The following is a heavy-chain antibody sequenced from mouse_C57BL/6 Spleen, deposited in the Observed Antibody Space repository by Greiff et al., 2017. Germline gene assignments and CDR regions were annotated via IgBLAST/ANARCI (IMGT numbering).Heavy chain of an antibody. Sequence: QVQLKQSGAELVRPGASVTLSCKASGYTFTDYEMHWVKQTPVHGLEWIGAIDPETGGTAYNQKFKGKAILTADKSSSTAYMQLRSLTSEDSAVYYCTRGECYGSSHFDYWGQGTTLTVSS. V-gene: IGHV1-15*01. CDR3: TRGECYGSSHFDY. CDR1: GYTFTDYE. CDR2: IDPETGGT. J-gene: IGHJ2*01. D-gene: IGHD1-1*01.